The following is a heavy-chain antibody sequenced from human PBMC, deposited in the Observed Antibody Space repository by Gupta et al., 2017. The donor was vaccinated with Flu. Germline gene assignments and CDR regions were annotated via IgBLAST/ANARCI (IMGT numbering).Heavy chain of an antibody. D-gene: IGHD3-22*01. Sequence: QVQLVDSGGGVVQPGRSLRLSCAASGFTFSSYCMHWVRQAPGKGLEWVAVIWYDGSNKYYADSVKGRFTISRDNSKNTLYLQMNSLRAEDTAVYYCARVTSDYYDSSGYYLARGYWYFDLWGRGTLVTVSS. CDR2: IWYDGSNK. V-gene: IGHV3-33*01. CDR1: GFTFSSYC. J-gene: IGHJ2*01. CDR3: ARVTSDYYDSSGYYLARGYWYFDL.